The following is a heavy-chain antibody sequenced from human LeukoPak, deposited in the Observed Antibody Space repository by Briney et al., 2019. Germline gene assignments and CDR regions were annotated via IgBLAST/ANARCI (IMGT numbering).Heavy chain of an antibody. V-gene: IGHV4-59*08. J-gene: IGHJ2*01. CDR3: ARHRREGYSYGPWYFDL. D-gene: IGHD5-18*01. CDR1: GGSISSYY. Sequence: SETLSLTCTVSGGSISSYYWSWVRQPPGQGLEWIGYIYYSGSTTYNPSLKSRVTITVDTSTNQFSLKLSPATAAAAAVYYCARHRREGYSYGPWYFDLWGRGTLVTVSS. CDR2: IYYSGST.